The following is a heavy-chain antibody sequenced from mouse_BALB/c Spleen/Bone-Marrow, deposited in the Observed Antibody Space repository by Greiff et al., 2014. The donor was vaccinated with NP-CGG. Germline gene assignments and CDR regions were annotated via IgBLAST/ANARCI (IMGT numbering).Heavy chain of an antibody. V-gene: IGHV14-3*02. J-gene: IGHJ3*01. CDR2: IDPANGNT. CDR1: GFNIKDTY. D-gene: IGHD1-1*01. CDR3: AAYYYCSSNEFAY. Sequence: EVQLQQSGAELVKPGASVKLSCTASGFNIKDTYMHWVKQRPEQGLEWIGRIDPANGNTKYDPKFQGKATITADTSSNTAYLQLSSLTSEDTAVYYCAAYYYCSSNEFAYWGQGTPITVSA.